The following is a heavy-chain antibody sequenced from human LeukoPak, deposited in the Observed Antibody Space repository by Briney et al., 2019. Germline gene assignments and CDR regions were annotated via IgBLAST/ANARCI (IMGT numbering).Heavy chain of an antibody. D-gene: IGHD1-20*01. J-gene: IGHJ4*02. CDR2: INPNSGGT. CDR3: ARGGGITGTLTFDY. Sequence: ASVKVSCKASGYTFTDYYMHWVRQAPGQGLEWMGWINPNSGGTNYAQKFQGRVTMTRDTSISTAYMELSRLRSDDTAVYYCARGGGITGTLTFDYWGQGTLVTVSS. V-gene: IGHV1-2*02. CDR1: GYTFTDYY.